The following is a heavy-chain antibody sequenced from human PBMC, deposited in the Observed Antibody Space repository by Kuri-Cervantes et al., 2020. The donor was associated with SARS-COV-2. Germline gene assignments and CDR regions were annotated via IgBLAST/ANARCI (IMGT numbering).Heavy chain of an antibody. CDR2: ISYDGSNK. CDR3: AKDADYYDSGGDGMDV. D-gene: IGHD3-22*01. Sequence: GESLKISCAASGFTFSSYGTHWVRQAPGKGLEWVAVISYDGSNKYYADSVKGRFTISRDNSKNTLYLQMNSLRAEDTAVYYCAKDADYYDSGGDGMDVWGQGTTVTVSS. CDR1: GFTFSSYG. V-gene: IGHV3-30*18. J-gene: IGHJ6*02.